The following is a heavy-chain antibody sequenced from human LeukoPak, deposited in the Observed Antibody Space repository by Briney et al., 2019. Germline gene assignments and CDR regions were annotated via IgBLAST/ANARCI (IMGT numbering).Heavy chain of an antibody. CDR3: ARSRLTIFGVVRYFDY. V-gene: IGHV7-4-1*02. CDR2: INTNTGNP. CDR1: GYTFTSYA. Sequence: ASVKVSCKASGYTFTSYAMNWVRQAPGQRLEWMGWINTNTGNPTYAQGFTGRFVFSLDTSVSTAYLQISSLKAEDTAVYYCARSRLTIFGVVRYFDYWGQGTLVTVSS. J-gene: IGHJ4*02. D-gene: IGHD3-3*01.